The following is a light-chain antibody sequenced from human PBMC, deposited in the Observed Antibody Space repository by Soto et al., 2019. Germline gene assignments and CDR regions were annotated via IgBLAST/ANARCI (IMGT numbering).Light chain of an antibody. CDR3: QQYGSSPQT. J-gene: IGKJ1*01. CDR2: GAS. Sequence: EIVLTQSPGTLSLSPGERATLSCRAGQSVSSSYLAWYQQKSGQAPRLLIYGASSRATGIPDRFSGSGFGTDFTLTISRLEPEDFAVYYCQQYGSSPQTFGQGTKVDIK. CDR1: QSVSSSY. V-gene: IGKV3-20*01.